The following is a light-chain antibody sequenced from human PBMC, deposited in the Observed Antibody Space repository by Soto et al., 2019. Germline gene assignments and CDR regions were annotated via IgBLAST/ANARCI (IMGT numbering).Light chain of an antibody. V-gene: IGKV1-39*01. CDR2: AAS. J-gene: IGKJ1*01. CDR3: QQSYSSPPT. CDR1: QSISNH. Sequence: DIQMTQSPSSLSASVEERVIITCRASQSISNHLNWYQQKPGKAPKLLIFAASSLQSGVPSRFSGSRSGPDFTLTISSLQPEDFATYYCQQSYSSPPTFGRGTKVEIK.